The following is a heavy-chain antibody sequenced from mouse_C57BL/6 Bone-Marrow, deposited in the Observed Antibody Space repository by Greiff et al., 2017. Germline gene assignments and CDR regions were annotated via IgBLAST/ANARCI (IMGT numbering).Heavy chain of an antibody. D-gene: IGHD2-2*01. J-gene: IGHJ4*01. Sequence: VQLQQSGPELVKPGASVKISCKASGYAFSSSWMNWVKQRPGKGLEWIGRIYPGDGDTNYNGKFKGKATLTADKSSSTAYMQLSSLTSEDSAVYYCARFDGFYYGYARGYYAMDYWGQGTSVTVSS. CDR1: GYAFSSSW. CDR3: ARFDGFYYGYARGYYAMDY. CDR2: IYPGDGDT. V-gene: IGHV1-82*01.